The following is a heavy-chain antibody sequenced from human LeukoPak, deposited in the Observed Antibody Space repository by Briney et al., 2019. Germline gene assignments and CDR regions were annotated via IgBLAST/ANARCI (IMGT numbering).Heavy chain of an antibody. V-gene: IGHV4-30-2*01. Sequence: SETLSLTCAVSGGSISSGGYSWSGIRQPPGKGLEWIGYIYHSGSTYYNPSLKSRVTISVDRSKNQFSLKLSSVTAADTAVYYCASFYRNYDFWSGYSAAEYFQHWGQGTLVTVSS. CDR1: GGSISSGGYS. CDR2: IYHSGST. J-gene: IGHJ1*01. CDR3: ASFYRNYDFWSGYSAAEYFQH. D-gene: IGHD3-3*01.